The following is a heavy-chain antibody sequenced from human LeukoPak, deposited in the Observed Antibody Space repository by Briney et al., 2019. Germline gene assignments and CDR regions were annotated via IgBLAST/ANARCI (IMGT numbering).Heavy chain of an antibody. CDR1: GFTFSSYA. CDR2: ISYDGCNK. J-gene: IGHJ4*02. CDR3: ARDGAAAMVGGYFDY. V-gene: IGHV3-30-3*01. Sequence: GRSLRLSCAASGFTFSSYAMHWVRQAPGKGLEWVAVISYDGCNKYYADSVKGRFTISRDNSKNTLYLQMNSLRAEDTAVYYCARDGAAAMVGGYFDYWGQGTLVTVSS. D-gene: IGHD5-18*01.